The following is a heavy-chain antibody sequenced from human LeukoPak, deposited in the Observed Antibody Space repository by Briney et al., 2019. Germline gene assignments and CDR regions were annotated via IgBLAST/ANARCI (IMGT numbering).Heavy chain of an antibody. J-gene: IGHJ4*02. CDR1: GGTFSSYA. CDR2: IIPTFGTA. CDR3: ARDQTPGIAGFDY. Sequence: SVKVSCKASGGTFSSYAISWVRQAPGQGLEWMGGIIPTFGTANYAQKFQGRVTITTDESTSTAYMELSSLRSEDTAVYYCARDQTPGIAGFDYWGQGTLVTVSS. D-gene: IGHD6-13*01. V-gene: IGHV1-69*05.